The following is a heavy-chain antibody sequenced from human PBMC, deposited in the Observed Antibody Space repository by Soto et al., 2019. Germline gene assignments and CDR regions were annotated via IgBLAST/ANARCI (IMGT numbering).Heavy chain of an antibody. V-gene: IGHV2-5*02. Sequence: QITFRESGPTLVKSTQTLTLTCTFSGFSLNTGGVGVGWIRQPPGKALEWLAIIYWDDDKRYSPSLKNRLTITKDTSKNQVVLTMTNVDPVDTATYYCAHSPFFGDKLDYWGQGTLVTGSS. CDR1: GFSLNTGGVG. J-gene: IGHJ4*02. CDR3: AHSPFFGDKLDY. D-gene: IGHD2-21*01. CDR2: IYWDDDK.